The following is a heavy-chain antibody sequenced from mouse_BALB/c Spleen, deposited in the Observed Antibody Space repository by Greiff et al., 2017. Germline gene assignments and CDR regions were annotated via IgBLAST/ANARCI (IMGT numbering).Heavy chain of an antibody. CDR3: ARIRNLLLRALDY. CDR2: INPYNDGT. D-gene: IGHD1-1*01. V-gene: IGHV1-14*01. Sequence: VQLQQSGPELVKPGASVKMSCKASGYTFTSYVMHWVKQKPGQGLEWIGYINPYNDGTKYNEKFKGKATLTSDKSSSTAYMELSSLTSEDSAVYYCARIRNLLLRALDYWGQGNTLTVSS. CDR1: GYTFTSYV. J-gene: IGHJ2*01.